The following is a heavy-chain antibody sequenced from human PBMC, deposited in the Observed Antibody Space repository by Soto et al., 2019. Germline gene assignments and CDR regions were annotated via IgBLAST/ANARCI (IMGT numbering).Heavy chain of an antibody. CDR1: GGTFSNSA. CDR2: IMPIFRTP. V-gene: IGHV1-69*12. CDR3: ARDKGRLQIGGNYHYLLDV. J-gene: IGHJ6*02. D-gene: IGHD1-1*01. Sequence: QVQLEQSGAEVKKPGSSVKVSCKTSGGTFSNSAISWVRQAPGQGPEWMGGIMPIFRTPDYAQKFQDRVTITANESRTTAYMELRGLRSDDTAVYYCARDKGRLQIGGNYHYLLDVGGQGTTVTVSS.